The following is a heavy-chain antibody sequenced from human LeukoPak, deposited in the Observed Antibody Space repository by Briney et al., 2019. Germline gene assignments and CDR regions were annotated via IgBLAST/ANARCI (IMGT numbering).Heavy chain of an antibody. CDR1: GFIFSAHY. Sequence: GGSLRLSCAASGFIFSAHYMDWVRQAPGKGLEWVGRIRNKADSYTTEYTASVKGRFTVSRDESENLLYLQMNSLKTEDTAVYYCTPARGGYNPMDVWGQGTTVTVSS. D-gene: IGHD5-24*01. V-gene: IGHV3-72*01. CDR2: IRNKADSYTT. J-gene: IGHJ6*02. CDR3: TPARGGYNPMDV.